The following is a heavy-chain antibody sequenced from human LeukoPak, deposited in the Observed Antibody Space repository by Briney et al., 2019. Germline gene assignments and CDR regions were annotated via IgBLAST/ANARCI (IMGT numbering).Heavy chain of an antibody. CDR3: ARGEAVPAAMGDLFDY. CDR1: GVSISSFC. D-gene: IGHD2-2*01. CDR2: VCNSGNT. J-gene: IGHJ4*02. Sequence: SETLSLTCTVSGVSISSFCWSWIRQPATKGLEWIGRVCNSGNTNYNPSLRSRVIMSIDTSKNQLSLDLNSVTAADTAVYHCARGEAVPAAMGDLFDYWGQGTLVTVSS. V-gene: IGHV4-4*07.